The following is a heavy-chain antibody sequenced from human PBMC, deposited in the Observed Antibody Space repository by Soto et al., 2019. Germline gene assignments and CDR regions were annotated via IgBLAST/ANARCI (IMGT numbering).Heavy chain of an antibody. J-gene: IGHJ4*02. CDR1: GCTFSSYA. CDR2: IIPIFGTA. CDR3: AKRITGSLYFDY. V-gene: IGHV1-69*06. Sequence: ASVKVSCKASGCTFSSYAISWVRQAPGQGLEWMGGIIPIFGTANYAQKFQGRVTITADKSTSTAYMELSSLRSEDTAVYYCAKRITGSLYFDYWGQGTLVTVSS. D-gene: IGHD1-20*01.